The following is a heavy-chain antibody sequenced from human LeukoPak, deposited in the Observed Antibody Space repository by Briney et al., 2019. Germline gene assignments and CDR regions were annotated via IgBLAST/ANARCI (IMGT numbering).Heavy chain of an antibody. Sequence: PGGSLRLSCAASGFTFSSYAMNWVRQAPGKGLEWVSYISSSGSTIYYADSVKRRFTISRDNAKNSLYLQMNSLRAEDTAIYYCATYRQVLLPFESWGQGTLVTVSS. CDR1: GFTFSSYA. CDR2: ISSSGSTI. J-gene: IGHJ4*02. D-gene: IGHD2-8*02. CDR3: ATYRQVLLPFES. V-gene: IGHV3-48*04.